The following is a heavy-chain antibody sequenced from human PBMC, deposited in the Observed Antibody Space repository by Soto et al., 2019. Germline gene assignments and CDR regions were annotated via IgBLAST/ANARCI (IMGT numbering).Heavy chain of an antibody. J-gene: IGHJ6*02. V-gene: IGHV1-69*06. D-gene: IGHD2-21*01. CDR2: IIPIFGTA. CDR1: GGTFSSYA. Sequence: QVQLVQSGAEVKKPGSSVKVSCKASGGTFSSYAISWVRQAPGQGLEWMGGIIPIFGTANYAQKFQGRVTITADKATSTAYMELSSLRSEDTAVYYCARGRRNLSHMSYYYYYCGMDVWGQGTTVTVSS. CDR3: ARGRRNLSHMSYYYYYCGMDV.